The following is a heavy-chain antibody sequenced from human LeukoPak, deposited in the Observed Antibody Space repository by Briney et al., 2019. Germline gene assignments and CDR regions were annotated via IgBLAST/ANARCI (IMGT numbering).Heavy chain of an antibody. CDR2: INWNGGST. CDR3: ARDHYYDFWSGYEYYYYYMDV. CDR1: GFTFDDYG. J-gene: IGHJ6*03. D-gene: IGHD3-3*01. Sequence: GGSLRLSCAASGFTFDDYGMSWVRHAPGKGLEWVSGINWNGGSTVYADSVKGRFTISRDNAKNSLYLQMNSLRAEDTALYYCARDHYYDFWSGYEYYYYYMDVWGKGTTVTVSS. V-gene: IGHV3-20*04.